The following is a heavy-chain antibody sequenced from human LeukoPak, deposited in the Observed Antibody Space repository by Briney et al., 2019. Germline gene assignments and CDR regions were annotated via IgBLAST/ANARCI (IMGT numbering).Heavy chain of an antibody. CDR1: GFTFSAYT. D-gene: IGHD5-18*01. CDR2: ISGSGRAT. J-gene: IGHJ5*02. V-gene: IGHV3-23*01. CDR3: ATEGKDSYGFYTS. Sequence: TGGSLRLSCAASGFTFSAYTMNWVRQAPGKGLEWVSGISGSGRATYYADSVQGRFTISRDNSKNTVYLQMNNLRVDDAATYFCATEGKDSYGFYTSWGRGILVTVSS.